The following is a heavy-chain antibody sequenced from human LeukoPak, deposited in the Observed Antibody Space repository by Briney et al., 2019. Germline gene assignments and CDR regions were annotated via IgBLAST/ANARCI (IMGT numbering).Heavy chain of an antibody. J-gene: IGHJ3*02. CDR1: GFIFSSYS. CDR2: IKQDGSEK. D-gene: IGHD6-13*01. V-gene: IGHV3-7*01. Sequence: GGSLRLSCAASGFIFSSYSMNWVRQAPGRGLEWVANIKQDGSEKYYVDSVKGRFTISRDNAKNSLYLQMNSLRAEDTAVYYCARSAAAGITDAFDIWGQGTMVTVSS. CDR3: ARSAAAGITDAFDI.